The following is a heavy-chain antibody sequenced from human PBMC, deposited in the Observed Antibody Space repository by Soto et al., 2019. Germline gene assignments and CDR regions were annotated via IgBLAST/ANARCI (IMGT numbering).Heavy chain of an antibody. CDR1: GVTFSSYG. V-gene: IGHV3-30*18. CDR3: AKVLGVGFDY. D-gene: IGHD2-15*01. CDR2: ISYDGSNK. Sequence: PGGSLLSCAASGVTFSSYGMHWVRQAPGKGLEWVAVISYDGSNKYYADSVKGRFTISRDNSKNTLYLQMNSLRAEDTAVYYCAKVLGVGFDYWGQGTLVTVSS. J-gene: IGHJ4*02.